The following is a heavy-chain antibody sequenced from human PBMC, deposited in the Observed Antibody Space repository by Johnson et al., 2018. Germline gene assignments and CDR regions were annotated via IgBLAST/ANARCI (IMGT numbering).Heavy chain of an antibody. CDR3: SRDIVIVPAAISGGVSRFDF. D-gene: IGHD2-2*01. Sequence: VQLVQSGGGLVKPGRSLRLSCTASDFTFGDYAMSWFRQAPGKGLEWVGFIRSKTYGGTAEYAASVKGRFTITSKDSKSIAYLQMNSLKTEDTAVYYCSRDIVIVPAAISGGVSRFDFWGQGTLVTVSS. V-gene: IGHV3-49*05. J-gene: IGHJ4*02. CDR1: DFTFGDYA. CDR2: IRSKTYGGTA.